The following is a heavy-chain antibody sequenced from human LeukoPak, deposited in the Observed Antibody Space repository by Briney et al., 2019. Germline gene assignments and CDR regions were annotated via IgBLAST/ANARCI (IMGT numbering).Heavy chain of an antibody. J-gene: IGHJ3*02. CDR3: ARGAYCSGGSCYSDAFDI. D-gene: IGHD2-15*01. CDR2: INWNGGST. Sequence: GGSLRLSCAASEFIFDDYAMSWVRQGPGKGLEWASGINWNGGSTGYADSVKGRFTISRDNAKRYLYLQMNSLRAEDTALYYCARGAYCSGGSCYSDAFDIWGQGTMVTVSS. V-gene: IGHV3-20*04. CDR1: EFIFDDYA.